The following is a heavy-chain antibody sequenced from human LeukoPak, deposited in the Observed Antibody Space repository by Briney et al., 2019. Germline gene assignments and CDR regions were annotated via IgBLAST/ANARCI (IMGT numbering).Heavy chain of an antibody. D-gene: IGHD1-7*01. V-gene: IGHV3-23*01. CDR3: AKEMPSWLELRLPDFDY. CDR2: ISGSGGST. CDR1: GFTFSSYA. J-gene: IGHJ4*02. Sequence: GRSLRLSCAASGFTFSSYAMSWVRQAPGKGLEWVSAISGSGGSTYYADSVKGRFTISRDNSKNTLYLQMNSLRAKDTAVYYCAKEMPSWLELRLPDFDYWGQGTLVTVSS.